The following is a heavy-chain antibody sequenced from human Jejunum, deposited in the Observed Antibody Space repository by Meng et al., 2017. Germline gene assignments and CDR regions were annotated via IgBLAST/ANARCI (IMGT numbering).Heavy chain of an antibody. CDR3: LRGPSISDSLLFDD. D-gene: IGHD2-15*01. CDR1: GFTFSQYW. V-gene: IGHV3-74*01. CDR2: INSDGSGT. Sequence: GESLKISCAASGFTFSQYWMHWVRQAPAKGLVWVSRINSDGSGTNYADSVKGRFTISRDNAKNTLYLQMNGLKVEDTAVYYCLRGPSISDSLLFDDWGQGTRVTVSS. J-gene: IGHJ4*02.